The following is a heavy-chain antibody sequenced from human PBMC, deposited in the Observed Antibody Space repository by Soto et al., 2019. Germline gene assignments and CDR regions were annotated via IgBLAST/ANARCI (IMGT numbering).Heavy chain of an antibody. D-gene: IGHD3-22*01. Sequence: ASVKVSCKASGGTFSSYAISWVRQAPGQGLEWMGGIIPILGIANYAQKFQGRVTITADKSTSTAYMELSSLRSEDTAVYYCARGYYDSSGYSYFDYWGQGTLVTVSS. V-gene: IGHV1-69*10. J-gene: IGHJ4*02. CDR2: IIPILGIA. CDR1: GGTFSSYA. CDR3: ARGYYDSSGYSYFDY.